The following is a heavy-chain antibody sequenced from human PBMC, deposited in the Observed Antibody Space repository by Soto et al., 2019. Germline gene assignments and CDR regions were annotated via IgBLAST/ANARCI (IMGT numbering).Heavy chain of an antibody. CDR1: GFTFSSYG. CDR2: IWYDGSNK. D-gene: IGHD2-2*01. CDR3: ARDYGGARGQLSMYYFDY. Sequence: QVQLVESGGGVVQPGRSLRLSCAASGFTFSSYGMHWVRQAPGKGLEWVAVIWYDGSNKYYADSVKGRFTISRDNSKNPLYLQMESLRAEDTAVYYCARDYGGARGQLSMYYFDYWGQGTLVTVSS. V-gene: IGHV3-33*01. J-gene: IGHJ4*02.